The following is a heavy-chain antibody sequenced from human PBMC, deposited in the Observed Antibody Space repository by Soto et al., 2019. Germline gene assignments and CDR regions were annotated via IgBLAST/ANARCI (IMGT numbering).Heavy chain of an antibody. V-gene: IGHV3-21*01. CDR3: ARDKLNAWYYDFWSGPYYFDY. CDR1: GFTFSSYS. D-gene: IGHD3-3*01. Sequence: GSLRLSCAASGFTFSSYSMNWVRQAPGKGLEWVSSISSSSSYIYYADSVKGRFTISRDNAKNSLYLQMNSLRAEDTAVYYCARDKLNAWYYDFWSGPYYFDYWGQGTLVTVSS. CDR2: ISSSSSYI. J-gene: IGHJ4*02.